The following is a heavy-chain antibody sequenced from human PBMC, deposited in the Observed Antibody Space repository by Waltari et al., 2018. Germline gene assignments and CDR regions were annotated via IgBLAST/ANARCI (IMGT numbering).Heavy chain of an antibody. CDR2: INHSGST. CDR3: ARGWIAATRSYYYYMDV. Sequence: QVQLQQWGAGLLKPSETLSLTCAVYGGSFSGYYWSWIRQPPGKGLEWIGEINHSGSTNYNPSLKSRVTISVDTSKNQFSLKLSSVTAADTAVYYCARGWIAATRSYYYYMDVWGKGTTVTVSS. CDR1: GGSFSGYY. V-gene: IGHV4-34*01. D-gene: IGHD2-15*01. J-gene: IGHJ6*03.